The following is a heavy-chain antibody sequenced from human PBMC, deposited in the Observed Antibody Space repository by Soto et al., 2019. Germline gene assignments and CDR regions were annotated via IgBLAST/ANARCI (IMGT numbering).Heavy chain of an antibody. CDR2: IYYSGST. J-gene: IGHJ5*02. Sequence: PSETLSLTCTVSGGSISSSSYYWGWIRQPPGKGLEWIGSIYYSGSTYYNPSLKSRVTISVDTSKKQFSLKLSSVTAADTAVYYCVLVVVVAATGWFDPWGQGTLVTVSS. CDR1: GGSISSSSYY. CDR3: VLVVVVAATGWFDP. V-gene: IGHV4-39*01. D-gene: IGHD2-15*01.